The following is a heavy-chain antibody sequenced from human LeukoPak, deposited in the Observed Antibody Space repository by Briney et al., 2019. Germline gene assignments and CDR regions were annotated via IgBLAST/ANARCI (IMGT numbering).Heavy chain of an antibody. CDR1: GGSISSYY. J-gene: IGHJ6*03. CDR2: IYYSGST. Sequence: SETLSLTCTVSGGSISSYYWSWIRQPPGEGLEWIGYIYYSGSTNYNPSLKSRVTISVDTSKNQFSLKLSSVTAADTAVYYCARALRLSEPFYYYYMDVWGKGTTVTVSS. D-gene: IGHD3-3*01. CDR3: ARALRLSEPFYYYYMDV. V-gene: IGHV4-59*01.